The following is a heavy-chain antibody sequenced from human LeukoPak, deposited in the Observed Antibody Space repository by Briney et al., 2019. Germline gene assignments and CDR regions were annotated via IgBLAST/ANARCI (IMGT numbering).Heavy chain of an antibody. CDR3: AKRLTGWQQLVAGGWFDP. V-gene: IGHV3-23*01. J-gene: IGHJ5*02. CDR2: ISGSGGST. D-gene: IGHD6-13*01. CDR1: GFTFSTYA. Sequence: GGSLRLSCAASGFTFSTYAMSWVRQAPGKRLEWVSAISGSGGSTYYADSVKGRFTISRDNSKNTLYLQMNSLRAEDTAVYYCAKRLTGWQQLVAGGWFDPWGQGTLVTVSS.